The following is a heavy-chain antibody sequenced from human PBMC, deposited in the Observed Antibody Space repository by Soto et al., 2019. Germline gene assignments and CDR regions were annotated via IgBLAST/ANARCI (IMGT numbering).Heavy chain of an antibody. CDR1: GYTFTSYA. CDR2: INAGNGNT. CDR3: ARGIGSSWYLFDY. D-gene: IGHD6-13*01. J-gene: IGHJ4*02. Sequence: QVQLVQSGAEVKKPGASVKVSCKASGYTFTSYAMHWVRQAPGQRLEWMGWINAGNGNTKYSQKFQGRVTITRDTSASTAYMELSSLRSEDTAVYYCARGIGSSWYLFDYWGQGTLVTVSS. V-gene: IGHV1-3*01.